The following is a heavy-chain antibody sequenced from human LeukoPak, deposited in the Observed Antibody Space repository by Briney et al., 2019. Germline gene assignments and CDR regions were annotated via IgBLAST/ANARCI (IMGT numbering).Heavy chain of an antibody. CDR1: GGSFSGYY. V-gene: IGHV4-34*01. D-gene: IGHD3-10*01. CDR2: INHSGST. Sequence: SETLSLTCAVYGGSFSGYYWSWIRQSPGKGLEWIGEINHSGSTNYNPSLKSRVTISVDTSKNQFSLKLSSVTAADTAVYYCARGRYYGSGSLAPWGQGTLVTVSS. J-gene: IGHJ5*02. CDR3: ARGRYYGSGSLAP.